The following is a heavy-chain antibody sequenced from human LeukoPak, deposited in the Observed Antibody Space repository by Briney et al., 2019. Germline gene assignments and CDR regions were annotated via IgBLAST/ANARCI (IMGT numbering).Heavy chain of an antibody. V-gene: IGHV1-69*13. Sequence: SVKVSCKASGGTFSSCAISWVRQAPGQGLEWMGGIIPIFGTANYAQKFQGRVTITADESTSTAYMELSSLRSEDTAVYYCARGIVGATRYFDYWGQGTLVTVSS. D-gene: IGHD1-26*01. J-gene: IGHJ4*02. CDR1: GGTFSSCA. CDR2: IIPIFGTA. CDR3: ARGIVGATRYFDY.